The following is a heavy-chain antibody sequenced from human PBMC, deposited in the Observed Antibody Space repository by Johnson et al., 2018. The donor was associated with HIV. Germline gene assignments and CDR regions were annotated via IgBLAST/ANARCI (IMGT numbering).Heavy chain of an antibody. CDR3: ARHSDPWFVSGYYNGAFDI. V-gene: IGHV3-66*04. J-gene: IGHJ3*02. Sequence: VQLVESGGGLVQPGGSLRLSCAASGFTVSSNYMSWVRQAPGRGLEWVSVIYSGGGAYYTDSVKGRFTISRDNSKNTLYLQMNSLRAEETAVYYCARHSDPWFVSGYYNGAFDIWGQGTMVTVSS. D-gene: IGHD3-22*01. CDR2: IYSGGGA. CDR1: GFTVSSNY.